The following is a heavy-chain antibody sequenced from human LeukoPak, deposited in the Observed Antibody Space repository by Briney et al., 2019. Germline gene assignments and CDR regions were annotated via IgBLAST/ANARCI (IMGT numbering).Heavy chain of an antibody. J-gene: IGHJ2*01. D-gene: IGHD3-22*01. V-gene: IGHV1-46*01. CDR1: GYTFISYY. CDR3: AREMDDSPRNWFFDL. CDR2: INPSGGGT. Sequence: ASVTVSFKASGYTFISYYMHWVRQAPGQGLEWMGIINPSGGGTNYAQKFQGRVTMTRDMSTTTVYMELSSLRSEDTAVYYCAREMDDSPRNWFFDLWGRGTLVTVSS.